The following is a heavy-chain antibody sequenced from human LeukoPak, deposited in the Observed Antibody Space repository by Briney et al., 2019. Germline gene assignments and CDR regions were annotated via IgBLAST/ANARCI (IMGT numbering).Heavy chain of an antibody. V-gene: IGHV3-23*01. CDR3: AKVRGDHAHLQDDFDY. CDR2: ITGSGSGA. D-gene: IGHD2-21*02. Sequence: GGSLRLSCTASGFTFSSHAMTWLRQAAGKGLKWVSSITGSGSGAYYADSVNGRVTISRDNSKNTLFLQMDSLRAEDTAMYYCAKVRGDHAHLQDDFDYWGQGTLVTVSS. CDR1: GFTFSSHA. J-gene: IGHJ4*02.